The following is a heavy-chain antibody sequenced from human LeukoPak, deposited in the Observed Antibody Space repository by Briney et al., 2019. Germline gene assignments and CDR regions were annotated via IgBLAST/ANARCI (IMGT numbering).Heavy chain of an antibody. V-gene: IGHV3-23*01. Sequence: PGGSLRLSCAPSGFTFSSFAMSWVRQAPGKGLEWVSSISGSGESTYSADYVKGRFTVSRDNSKNTVNLQLNSLRAEDTAVYYCAKDAIGQYRPYYFDCWGQEPWSPSPQ. CDR2: ISGSGEST. CDR1: GFTFSSFA. CDR3: AKDAIGQYRPYYFDC. J-gene: IGHJ4*01. D-gene: IGHD3-16*02.